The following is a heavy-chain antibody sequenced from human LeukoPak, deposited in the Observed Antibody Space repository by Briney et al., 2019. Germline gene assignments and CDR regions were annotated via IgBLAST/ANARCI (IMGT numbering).Heavy chain of an antibody. D-gene: IGHD7-27*01. J-gene: IGHJ6*03. CDR2: ISGSGGST. V-gene: IGHV3-23*01. Sequence: PGGPLRLSCAASGFTFSSYAMSWVRQAPGKGLEWVSAISGSGGSTYYADSVKGRFTISRDNSKNTLYLQMNSLRAEDTAVYYCAKAKVAGAPLYYYYMDVWGKGTTVTVSS. CDR1: GFTFSSYA. CDR3: AKAKVAGAPLYYYYMDV.